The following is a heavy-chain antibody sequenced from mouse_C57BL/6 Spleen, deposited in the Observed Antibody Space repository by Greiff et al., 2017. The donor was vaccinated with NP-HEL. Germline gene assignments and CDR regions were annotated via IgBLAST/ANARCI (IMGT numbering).Heavy chain of an antibody. V-gene: IGHV1-55*01. CDR3: ARGGIYYDYDGFAY. D-gene: IGHD2-4*01. CDR1: GYTFTSYW. J-gene: IGHJ3*01. Sequence: QVQLQQPGAELVKPGASVKLSCTASGYTFTSYWLPLVTQRPGPGLEWIGDIYPGSGSTNYNEKFKSKATLTVDTSSSTAYMQLSSLTSEDSAVYYCARGGIYYDYDGFAYWGQGTLVTVSA. CDR2: IYPGSGST.